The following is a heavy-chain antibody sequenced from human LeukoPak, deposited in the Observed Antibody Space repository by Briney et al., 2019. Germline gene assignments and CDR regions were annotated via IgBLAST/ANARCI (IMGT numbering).Heavy chain of an antibody. D-gene: IGHD3-9*01. CDR2: IWYDGNNI. CDR3: AKVLRYFMDV. Sequence: PGGSLRLSCAVSGFTFTAYGMHWVRQAPGKGLEWVAVIWYDGNNIYYADSVKGRFTISRDNSKNTLYLQMNSLRAEDTAVYYCAKVLRYFMDVWGQGTTVTVSS. J-gene: IGHJ6*02. CDR1: GFTFTAYG. V-gene: IGHV3-33*06.